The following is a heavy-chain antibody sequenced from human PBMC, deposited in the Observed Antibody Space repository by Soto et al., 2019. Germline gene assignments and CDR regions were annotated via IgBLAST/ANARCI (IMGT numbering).Heavy chain of an antibody. CDR2: IIPIFGTA. CDR1: GGTFSSYA. CDR3: ASGTSGYSGYDWAGYYYGMDV. V-gene: IGHV1-69*01. Sequence: QVQLVQSGAEVRKPGSSVKVSCKASGGTFSSYAISWVRQAPGQGLEWMGGIIPIFGTANYAQKFQGRVTITADESTSTAYMELSSLRSEDTAVYYCASGTSGYSGYDWAGYYYGMDVWGQGTTVTVSS. D-gene: IGHD5-12*01. J-gene: IGHJ6*02.